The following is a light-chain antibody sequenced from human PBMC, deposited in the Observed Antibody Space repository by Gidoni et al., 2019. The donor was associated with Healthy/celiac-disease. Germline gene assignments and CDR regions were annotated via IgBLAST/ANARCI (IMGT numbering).Light chain of an antibody. CDR2: AAS. CDR1: QSISSY. CDR3: QQSYSTPRT. Sequence: DIQMTQSPSSLSASVGDRVTITCRASQSISSYLNWYQQKPGKAPKLLIYAASSLQSGVTSRFSGSGSGTDFTLTISSLQPKDFATYYCQQSYSTPRTFGQGTKVEIK. V-gene: IGKV1-39*01. J-gene: IGKJ1*01.